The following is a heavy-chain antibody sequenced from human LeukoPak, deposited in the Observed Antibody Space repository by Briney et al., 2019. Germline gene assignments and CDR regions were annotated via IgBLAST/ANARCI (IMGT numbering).Heavy chain of an antibody. CDR3: ARGPGAIDPALYCSSTSCYTPFDY. CDR1: GGTFSSYA. D-gene: IGHD2-2*02. V-gene: IGHV1-69*05. CDR2: IIPIFGTA. Sequence: SVKVSCKASGGTFSSYAISWVRQAPGQGLEWMGGIIPIFGTANYAQKFQGRVTITTDESTSTACMELSSLRSEDTAVYYCARGPGAIDPALYCSSTSCYTPFDYWGQGTLVTVSS. J-gene: IGHJ4*02.